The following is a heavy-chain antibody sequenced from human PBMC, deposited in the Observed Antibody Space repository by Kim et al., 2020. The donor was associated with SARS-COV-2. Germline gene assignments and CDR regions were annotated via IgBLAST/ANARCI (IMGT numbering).Heavy chain of an antibody. CDR1: GFTFSSHV. V-gene: IGHV3-30*03. J-gene: IGHJ5*02. Sequence: GGSLRLSCAASGFTFSSHVMHWVRQAPGKGLEWVALISYEGSTQRYTDSVKGRFTVSRDNSKNILFLQMNSLRPEDTAVYYCARNLVGDTDPGPWGQGTLVTVSS. CDR3: ARNLVGDTDPGP. D-gene: IGHD1-26*01. CDR2: ISYEGSTQ.